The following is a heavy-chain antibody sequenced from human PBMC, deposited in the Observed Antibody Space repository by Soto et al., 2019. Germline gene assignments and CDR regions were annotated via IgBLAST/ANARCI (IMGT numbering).Heavy chain of an antibody. CDR1: GASIRNFY. CDR3: AQATGWPGFDY. Sequence: QVHLQESGPGLVKPSETMSLTCTASGASIRNFYWNWVRQFPGKGLEWIGHIYNGESTNYNPSLKSRVTISVATSKNQFSLKLSSVTVADTAVYYCAQATGWPGFDYWGQGTLVAVSS. CDR2: IYNGEST. V-gene: IGHV4-59*01. D-gene: IGHD6-19*01. J-gene: IGHJ4*02.